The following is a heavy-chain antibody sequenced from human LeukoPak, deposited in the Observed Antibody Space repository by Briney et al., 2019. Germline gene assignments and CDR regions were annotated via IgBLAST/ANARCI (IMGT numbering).Heavy chain of an antibody. CDR3: ARSRDRRGYQFKGFDY. D-gene: IGHD3-22*01. J-gene: IGHJ4*01. V-gene: IGHV4-61*02. CDR2: IFASGRT. Sequence: SQTLSLTCTVSGDSISSGDYYWSWIRQPAGKGLEWIGRIFASGRTNYKPSLTSRLTISVDTSKNQFSLRLTSVTAADTAVYYCARSRDRRGYQFKGFDYWXXXXXVTXSS. CDR1: GDSISSGDYY.